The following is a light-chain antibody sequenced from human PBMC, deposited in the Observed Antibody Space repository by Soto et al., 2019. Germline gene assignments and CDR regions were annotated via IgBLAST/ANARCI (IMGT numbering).Light chain of an antibody. V-gene: IGKV1-33*01. J-gene: IGKJ4*01. CDR1: QDISNY. CDR3: QQYDNLPLT. CDR2: DAS. Sequence: DIQMTQSPSSLSASVGDRVTITCQASQDISNYLNWYQQKPAKAPKLLIYDASNLETGVPSRFSGSGSGTDFTFTISSLQPEDIATYYCQQYDNLPLTFGGGTQVEIK.